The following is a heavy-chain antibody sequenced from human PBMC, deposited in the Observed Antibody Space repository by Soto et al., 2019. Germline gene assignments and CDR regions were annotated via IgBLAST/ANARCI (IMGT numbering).Heavy chain of an antibody. D-gene: IGHD3-22*01. V-gene: IGHV3-30*18. CDR2: ISYDGSNK. CDR3: AKSTYYYDSSGFFFDY. Sequence: GGSLRLSCTVSRLSFHSYGMHWVRQAPGKGLEWVAVISYDGSNKYYADSVKGRFTISRDNSKNTLYLQVNSLRAEDTAVYYCAKSTYYYDSSGFFFDYWGQGTLVTVSS. CDR1: RLSFHSYG. J-gene: IGHJ4*02.